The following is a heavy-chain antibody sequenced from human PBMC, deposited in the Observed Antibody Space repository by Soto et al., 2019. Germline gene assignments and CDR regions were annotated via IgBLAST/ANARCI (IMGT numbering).Heavy chain of an antibody. Sequence: VGSLRLSCVASGFTFSNYAMHWVRQAPGKGLGWVAVISSDGSEKYYLDSVRDRFTISRDNSKNTLYLQMNNLRPEDTAMYYCANSWTTLTTGFDFWGQGAMVTVYS. CDR2: ISSDGSEK. CDR1: GFTFSNYA. V-gene: IGHV3-30*18. J-gene: IGHJ4*02. CDR3: ANSWTTLTTGFDF. D-gene: IGHD4-17*01.